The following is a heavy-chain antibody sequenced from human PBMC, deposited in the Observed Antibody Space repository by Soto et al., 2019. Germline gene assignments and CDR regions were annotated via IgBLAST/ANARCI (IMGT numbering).Heavy chain of an antibody. CDR3: ARDILLWFGELPPRAHDAFDI. V-gene: IGHV4-31*03. CDR1: GGSISSGGYF. Sequence: QVQLQESGPGLVKPSQTLSLTCTVSGGSISSGGYFWSWIRQHPGKGLEWIGDINYSGSTYSNPSLKSRVTISVDTSKTQFSLKLSSVTAADTAVYYCARDILLWFGELPPRAHDAFDIWGEGTMFTVSS. D-gene: IGHD3-10*01. J-gene: IGHJ3*02. CDR2: INYSGST.